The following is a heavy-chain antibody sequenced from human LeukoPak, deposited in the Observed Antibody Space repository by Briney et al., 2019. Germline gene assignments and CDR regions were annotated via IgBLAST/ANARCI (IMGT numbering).Heavy chain of an antibody. CDR3: ARYSSSSDY. CDR2: IYHSGST. Sequence: PSESLSLTCTVSGYSISSGYYWDWIRQPPGKGLEWIGSIYHSGSTYYNPSLKSRVTISVDTSKNQFSLKLSSVTAADTAVYYCARYSSSSDYWGQGTLVTVSS. J-gene: IGHJ4*02. D-gene: IGHD6-6*01. CDR1: GYSISSGYY. V-gene: IGHV4-38-2*02.